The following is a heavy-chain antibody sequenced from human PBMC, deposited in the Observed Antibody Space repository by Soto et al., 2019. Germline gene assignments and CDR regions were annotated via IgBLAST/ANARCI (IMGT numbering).Heavy chain of an antibody. CDR1: GFTFGGSA. CDR2: IRSKANSYMT. J-gene: IGHJ3*02. D-gene: IGHD2-15*01. Sequence: EVQLVESGGELVQPGESLKLSCAASGFTFGGSALHWVRQASGKGLEWVGRIRSKANSYMTAYAAWVKGTFTISREDSENTEYLIMDSRKPGDTAVYYCTTGLYLRGGSCSEAGDAFDILGQGTIVTGSS. V-gene: IGHV3-73*02. CDR3: TTGLYLRGGSCSEAGDAFDI.